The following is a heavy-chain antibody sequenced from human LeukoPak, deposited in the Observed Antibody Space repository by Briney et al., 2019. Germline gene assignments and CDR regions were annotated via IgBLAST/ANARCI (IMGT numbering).Heavy chain of an antibody. CDR3: AKAYGSGSYQALYNWFDP. CDR2: ISGSGGST. D-gene: IGHD3-10*01. V-gene: IGHV3-23*01. Sequence: PGGSLRLSCAASGFTFSSYAMSWVRQAPGKGLEWVSAISGSGGSTYYADSVKGRFTISRDNSKNTLYLQMNSLRAEDTAVYYCAKAYGSGSYQALYNWFDPWGQGTLVTVSS. J-gene: IGHJ5*02. CDR1: GFTFSSYA.